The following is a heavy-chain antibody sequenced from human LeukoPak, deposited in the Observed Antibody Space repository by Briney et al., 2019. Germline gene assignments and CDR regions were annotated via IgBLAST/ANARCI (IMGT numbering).Heavy chain of an antibody. CDR1: GYSISSGYY. CDR2: IYHIGST. V-gene: IGHV4-38-2*01. Sequence: PSETLSLTCAVSGYSISSGYYWGWIRQPPGKGLWWIGSIYHIGSTYYNPSLKSRVTISVDTSKNHFSLNLSSVTAADTAVYYCARMYGTWAFDIWGQGTMVTVSS. D-gene: IGHD1-1*01. CDR3: ARMYGTWAFDI. J-gene: IGHJ3*02.